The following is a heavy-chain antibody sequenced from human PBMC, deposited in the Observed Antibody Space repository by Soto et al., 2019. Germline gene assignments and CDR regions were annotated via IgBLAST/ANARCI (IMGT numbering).Heavy chain of an antibody. D-gene: IGHD2-15*01. CDR2: RYYSEST. Sequence: PSETLSLTCTVSVGSITTGGYYWSWILQLPGKGLEWIGHRYYSESTYYNPSLKSRVSISLDTSKNQLSLKLSFVTAADTAMYYCARTKCSGGSCYSWSLDYWGQGTPVTVSS. CDR1: VGSITTGGYY. CDR3: ARTKCSGGSCYSWSLDY. V-gene: IGHV4-31*03. J-gene: IGHJ4*02.